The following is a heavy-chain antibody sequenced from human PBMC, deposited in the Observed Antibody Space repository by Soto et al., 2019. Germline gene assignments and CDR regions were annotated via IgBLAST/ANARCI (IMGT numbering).Heavy chain of an antibody. CDR1: GFTFSSYA. CDR3: ARERAVRITMIVVDREGSGMDV. D-gene: IGHD3-22*01. V-gene: IGHV3-30-3*01. Sequence: PWGSLRLSCAASGFTFSSYAMHWVRQAPGKGLEWVAVISYDGSNKYYADSVKGRFTISRDNSKNTLYLQMNSLRAEDTAVYYCARERAVRITMIVVDREGSGMDVWGQGTTVTVSS. J-gene: IGHJ6*02. CDR2: ISYDGSNK.